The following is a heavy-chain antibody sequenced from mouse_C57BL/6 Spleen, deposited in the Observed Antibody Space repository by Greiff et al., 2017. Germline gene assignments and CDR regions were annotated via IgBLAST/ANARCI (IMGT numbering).Heavy chain of an antibody. V-gene: IGHV1-81*01. CDR3: AREGDDYDDFDY. CDR1: GYTFTSYG. CDR2: IYPRSGNT. Sequence: QVQLKQSGAELARPGASVKLSCKASGYTFTSYGISWVKQRTGQGLEWIGEIYPRSGNTYYNEKFKGKATLTADKSSSTAYMELRSLTSEDSAVYFCAREGDDYDDFDYWGQGTTLTVSS. J-gene: IGHJ2*01. D-gene: IGHD2-4*01.